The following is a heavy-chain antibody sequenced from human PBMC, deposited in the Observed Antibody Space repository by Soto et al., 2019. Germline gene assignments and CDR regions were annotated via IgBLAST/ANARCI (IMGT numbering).Heavy chain of an antibody. V-gene: IGHV3-30*18. J-gene: IGHJ3*01. CDR1: GFSFSDSG. CDR2: ISYDGSNK. D-gene: IGHD2-2*01. Sequence: QVHLVESGGGVVQPGRSLRLSCVASGFSFSDSGMHWVRQAPGKGLEWVAAISYDGSNKYYADSVNDRFTISRDNSKNTLSLQMNSLRAEDKAVYYCAKSVRYSLGSSCSPEAFDVWGQGTLVSVSS. CDR3: AKSVRYSLGSSCSPEAFDV.